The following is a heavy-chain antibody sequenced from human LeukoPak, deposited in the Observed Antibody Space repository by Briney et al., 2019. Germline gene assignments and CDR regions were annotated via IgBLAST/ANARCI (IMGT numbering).Heavy chain of an antibody. Sequence: GGSLRFSCAASGFTFSSYGMHWVRQAPGRGLEWVAVIRYDGSNKYYADSVKGRFTISRDNSKNTLHLQMNSLRAEDTAVYYCARGDYGDYPLHFDYWGQGTLVTVSS. CDR2: IRYDGSNK. D-gene: IGHD4-17*01. CDR1: GFTFSSYG. V-gene: IGHV3-33*01. CDR3: ARGDYGDYPLHFDY. J-gene: IGHJ4*02.